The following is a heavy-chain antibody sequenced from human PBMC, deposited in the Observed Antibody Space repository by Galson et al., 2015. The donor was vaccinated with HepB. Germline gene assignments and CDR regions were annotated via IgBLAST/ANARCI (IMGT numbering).Heavy chain of an antibody. CDR3: TTDKAAGLLWFGEGYFDL. J-gene: IGHJ2*01. CDR2: IKSKTDGGTT. CDR1: GFTFSNAW. D-gene: IGHD3-10*01. V-gene: IGHV3-15*01. Sequence: LRLSCAASGFTFSNAWMSWVRQAPGKGLEWVGRIKSKTDGGTTDYAAPVKGRFTISRDDSKNTLYLQMNSLKTEDTAVYYCTTDKAAGLLWFGEGYFDLWGRGTLVTVSS.